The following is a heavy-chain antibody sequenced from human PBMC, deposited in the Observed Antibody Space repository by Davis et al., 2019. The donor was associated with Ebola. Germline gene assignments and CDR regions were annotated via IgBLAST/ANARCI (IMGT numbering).Heavy chain of an antibody. J-gene: IGHJ5*02. CDR3: AKIFWSGYFRRFDP. Sequence: GESLKISCTVSGSRFNNYAMSWVRQAPGKGLQWLSAIRTDGTTYYADSVKGRFIISSDNSKSVLFLQMNSLRADDAATYFCAKIFWSGYFRRFDPWGQGTPVIVSS. V-gene: IGHV3-23*01. CDR2: IRTDGTT. CDR1: GSRFNNYA. D-gene: IGHD3-3*01.